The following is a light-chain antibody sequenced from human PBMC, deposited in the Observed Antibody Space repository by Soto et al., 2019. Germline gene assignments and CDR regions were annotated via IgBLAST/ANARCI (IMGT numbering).Light chain of an antibody. Sequence: TQVPNTLALXXCERATINXXTXQXXXYFANNLNYLAWYQEKPGQPPRLLIYWASTRESGVPDRFSGSGSGTDFTLTISSLQAEDVAVYYCQQYINGRPAFGQGTKLDIK. CDR2: WAS. CDR3: QQYINGRPA. CDR1: QXXXYFANNLNY. J-gene: IGKJ1*01. V-gene: IGKV4-1*01.